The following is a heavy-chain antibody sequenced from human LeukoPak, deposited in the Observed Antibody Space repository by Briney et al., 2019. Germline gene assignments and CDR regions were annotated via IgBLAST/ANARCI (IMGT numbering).Heavy chain of an antibody. CDR2: MNPNSGNT. CDR1: GYTFTRYD. D-gene: IGHD2-2*01. CDR3: ARATRIVVVSYYYYYMDV. V-gene: IGHV1-8*01. Sequence: GASVKVSCKASGYTFTRYDINWVRQAPGQGGEWMGWMNPNSGNTGYAQKFQGRVTMTRNTSISTAYMEQSSLRSEDTAVYYCARATRIVVVSYYYYYMDVWGKGTTVTVSS. J-gene: IGHJ6*03.